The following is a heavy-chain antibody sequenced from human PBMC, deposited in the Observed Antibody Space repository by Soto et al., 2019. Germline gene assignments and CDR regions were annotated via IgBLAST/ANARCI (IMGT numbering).Heavy chain of an antibody. D-gene: IGHD3-22*01. J-gene: IGHJ4*02. Sequence: SVKVTCKDSGCALSSYAISWVRQAAGQGLEWMGGIIPIFGTANYAQKFQGRVTITADESTSTAYMELSSLRSEDTAVYYCARDSPFKAYYYDSSGYLGPLYFDYWGQGTLVTVSS. CDR1: GCALSSYA. CDR2: IIPIFGTA. CDR3: ARDSPFKAYYYDSSGYLGPLYFDY. V-gene: IGHV1-69*13.